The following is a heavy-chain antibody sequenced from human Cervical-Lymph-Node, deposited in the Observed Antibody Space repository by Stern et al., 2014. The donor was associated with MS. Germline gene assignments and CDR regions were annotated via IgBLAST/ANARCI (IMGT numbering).Heavy chain of an antibody. CDR2: LNPNSDDP. D-gene: IGHD2/OR15-2a*01. CDR1: GYAFTGFF. Sequence: VQLGQSGAKRKKHGASVKVSCKASGYAFTGFFIHWVRQDPGQGLEWMRRLNPNSDDPAYAQNCQDRVTLTRDTSISTAYLELIRLPSADTAVYYCAREATRIIVGIDYWGQGTQVTVSS. CDR3: AREATRIIVGIDY. V-gene: IGHV1-2*06. J-gene: IGHJ4*02.